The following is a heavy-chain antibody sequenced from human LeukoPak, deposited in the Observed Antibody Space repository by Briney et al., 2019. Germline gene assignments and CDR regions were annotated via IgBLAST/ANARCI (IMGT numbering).Heavy chain of an antibody. V-gene: IGHV1-69*13. CDR3: ASRLLWFGELSESPLARYYMDV. D-gene: IGHD3-10*01. Sequence: GASVKVSCKASGGTFSSYAISWVRQAPGQGLEWMGGIIPIFGTANYAQKFQGRVTITADESTSTAYMELSSLRSEDTAVYYCASRLLWFGELSESPLARYYMDVWGKGTTVTISS. CDR2: IIPIFGTA. J-gene: IGHJ6*03. CDR1: GGTFSSYA.